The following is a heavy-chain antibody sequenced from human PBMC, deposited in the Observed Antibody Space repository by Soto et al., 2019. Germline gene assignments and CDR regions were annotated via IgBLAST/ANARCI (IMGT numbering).Heavy chain of an antibody. D-gene: IGHD3-10*01. CDR3: AVSNYHGSGSPYDY. J-gene: IGHJ4*02. CDR1: GFTFSDRA. CDR2: LTPRGFNT. Sequence: EVQLLESGGDLVQPGGSLRLSCAASGFTFSDRAMTWVRQAPGKGLEWVSALTPRGFNTYYTDSVRGRFTIYRDNARNTLYLEMKSLRAEDTATYYFAVSNYHGSGSPYDYWGQGTLVAVSS. V-gene: IGHV3-23*01.